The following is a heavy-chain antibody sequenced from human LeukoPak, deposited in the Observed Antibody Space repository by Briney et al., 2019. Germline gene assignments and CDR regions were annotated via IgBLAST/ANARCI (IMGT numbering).Heavy chain of an antibody. J-gene: IGHJ6*04. CDR2: INHSGST. Sequence: SETLSLTCAVYGGSFSGYYWSWIRQPPGKGLEWIGEINHSGSTNYNPSLKSRVTISVDTSKNQFSLKLSSVTAADTAVYYCARGGMIAVLRVWGKGTTVTVSS. CDR3: ARGGMIAVLRV. D-gene: IGHD3-22*01. V-gene: IGHV4-34*01. CDR1: GGSFSGYY.